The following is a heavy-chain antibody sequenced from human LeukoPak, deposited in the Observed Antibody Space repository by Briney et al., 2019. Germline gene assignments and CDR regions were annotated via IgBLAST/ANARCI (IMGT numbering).Heavy chain of an antibody. D-gene: IGHD3-10*01. V-gene: IGHV4-59*08. J-gene: IGHJ4*02. CDR1: GGSIRGYF. Sequence: SETLSLTCTVSGGSIRGYFWSWIRQPPGKGLEWIGHIYSSGSTTYTPSLQGRVIISLDTSKNQFSLKLSSVTAADTAVYYCARHYDSGSYPLDFWGQGTLVTVSP. CDR2: IYSSGST. CDR3: ARHYDSGSYPLDF.